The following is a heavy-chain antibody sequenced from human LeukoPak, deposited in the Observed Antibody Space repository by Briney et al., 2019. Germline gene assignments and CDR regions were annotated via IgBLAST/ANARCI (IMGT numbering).Heavy chain of an antibody. CDR1: GYTFTDYY. D-gene: IGHD5-24*01. J-gene: IGHJ4*02. CDR2: VDAEDGET. Sequence: ATVKISCKASGYTFTDYYMHWVKQAPGKGLEWMGRVDAEDGETIYAEKFQGRVTITADTSTDTAYMELSSLRSEDTAVYYCATAPRGGWLQPFDYWGQGTLVTVSS. CDR3: ATAPRGGWLQPFDY. V-gene: IGHV1-69-2*01.